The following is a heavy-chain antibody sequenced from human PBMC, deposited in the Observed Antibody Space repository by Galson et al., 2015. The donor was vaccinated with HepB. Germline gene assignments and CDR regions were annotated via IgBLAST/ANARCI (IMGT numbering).Heavy chain of an antibody. CDR3: TVHVDIVVDAFDI. D-gene: IGHD5-12*01. CDR1: GFTFSNAW. CDR2: IKSKTDGGTT. V-gene: IGHV3-15*01. J-gene: IGHJ3*02. Sequence: SLRLSCAASGFTFSNAWMSWVRQAPGKGLEWVGRIKSKTDGGTTDYAAPVKGRFTISRDDSKNTLYLQMNSLKTEDTAVYYCTVHVDIVVDAFDIWGQGTMVTVSS.